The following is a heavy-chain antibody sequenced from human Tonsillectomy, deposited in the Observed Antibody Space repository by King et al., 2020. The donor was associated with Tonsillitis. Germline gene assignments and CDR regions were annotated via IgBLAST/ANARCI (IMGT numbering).Heavy chain of an antibody. CDR1: GFTFSSSW. V-gene: IGHV3-7*01. Sequence: VQLVESGGGLVQPGGSLRLSCTASGFTFSSSWMSWVRQAPGKGLEYVANINPDGSEENYVDSVKGRFPISRDNAKNSLYLHMHGLRAEDTPVYYCAKDGRLLFYWGQGTLVTVSS. CDR3: AKDGRLLFY. J-gene: IGHJ4*02. D-gene: IGHD1-26*01. CDR2: INPDGSEE.